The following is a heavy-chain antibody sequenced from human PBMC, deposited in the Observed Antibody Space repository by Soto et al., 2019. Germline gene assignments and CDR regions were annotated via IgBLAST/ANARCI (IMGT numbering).Heavy chain of an antibody. CDR3: AREVNYDFWSGYPNYYYYMDV. Sequence: ESGGGLVQPGGSLRLSCAASGFTFSSYWMSWVRQAPGKGLEWVANIKQDGSEKYYVDSVKGRFTISRDNAKNSLYLQMNSLRAEDTAVYYCAREVNYDFWSGYPNYYYYMDVWGKGTTVTVSS. V-gene: IGHV3-7*01. CDR1: GFTFSSYW. CDR2: IKQDGSEK. J-gene: IGHJ6*03. D-gene: IGHD3-3*01.